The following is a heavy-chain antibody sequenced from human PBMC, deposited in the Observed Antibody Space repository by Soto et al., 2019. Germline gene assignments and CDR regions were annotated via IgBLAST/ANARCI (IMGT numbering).Heavy chain of an antibody. CDR2: ISGSGGST. V-gene: IGHV3-23*01. CDR3: AKHDAPTGVVVTVVAYYYGMDV. D-gene: IGHD2-21*02. CDR1: GITFSSYA. J-gene: IGHJ6*02. Sequence: GGSLRLSCAASGITFSSYAMSWVRQAPGKGLEWVSAISGSGGSTNYADSVKGRFTISRDNSKNTLYLQMNSLRAEDTAVYYCAKHDAPTGVVVTVVAYYYGMDVWGQGTTVTVSS.